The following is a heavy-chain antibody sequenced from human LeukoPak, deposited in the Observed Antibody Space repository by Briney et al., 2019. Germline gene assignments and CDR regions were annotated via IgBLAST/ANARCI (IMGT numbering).Heavy chain of an antibody. V-gene: IGHV1-2*02. CDR2: INPNSGGT. J-gene: IGHJ4*02. CDR1: GYTXTGYY. CDR3: ARDWDIAVAFFDC. D-gene: IGHD6-19*01. Sequence: ASVKVSCKASGYTXTGYYIHWVRQAPGQGLEWMGWINPNSGGTNYAQKSQGRVTMTRDTSISTAYMELSRLRSDDTAVYYCARDWDIAVAFFDCWGQGTLVTVSS.